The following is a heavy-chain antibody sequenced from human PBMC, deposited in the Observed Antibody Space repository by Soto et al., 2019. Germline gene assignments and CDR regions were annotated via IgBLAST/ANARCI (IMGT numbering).Heavy chain of an antibody. V-gene: IGHV1-69*06. J-gene: IGHJ6*02. CDR2: IIPIFGKA. D-gene: IGHD2-21*01. Sequence: QVQLVQSGAEVKKPGSSVKVSCKASGGTFSSYAISWVRQAPGQGLEWRGGIIPIFGKANYAQKFQGRVTITADKSTSPACMERSSLRSEDTAVYYCAMFAVVRAQDYQYYYGMDVWGQGTTVTVS. CDR3: AMFAVVRAQDYQYYYGMDV. CDR1: GGTFSSYA.